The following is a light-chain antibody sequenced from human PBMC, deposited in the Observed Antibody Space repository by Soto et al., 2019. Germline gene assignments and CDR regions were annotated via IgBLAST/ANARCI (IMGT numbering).Light chain of an antibody. CDR2: DAS. V-gene: IGKV3-20*01. CDR1: QTVRNNY. Sequence: EFVLTQSPGTLSLSPGERATLSCRASQTVRNNYLAWYQQKPGQAPRLLIYDASSRATGIPDRFSGDGSGTDFTLTISRXEPEDFAVYYCQQFSSYPLTFGGGTKVDIK. J-gene: IGKJ4*01. CDR3: QQFSSYPLT.